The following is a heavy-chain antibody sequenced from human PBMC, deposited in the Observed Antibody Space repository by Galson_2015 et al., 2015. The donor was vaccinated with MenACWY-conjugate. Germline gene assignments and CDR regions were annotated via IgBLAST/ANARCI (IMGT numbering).Heavy chain of an antibody. J-gene: IGHJ4*02. CDR2: IYTSGSSGST. CDR1: GGSISSGSYY. Sequence: SLTCTVSGGSISSGSYYWSWIRQPAGKGLEWIGRIYTSGSSGSTNYNPSLKSRVTISVDTSKNQFSLKLSSVTAEDTAVYYCAKGVWGTFDYWGQGTLVTVSS. CDR3: AKGVWGTFDY. V-gene: IGHV4-61*02. D-gene: IGHD3-16*01.